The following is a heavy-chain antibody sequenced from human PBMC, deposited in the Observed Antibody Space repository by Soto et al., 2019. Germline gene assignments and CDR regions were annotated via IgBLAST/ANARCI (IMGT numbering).Heavy chain of an antibody. V-gene: IGHV1-18*03. D-gene: IGHD5-12*01. CDR2: NSAYNGKT. J-gene: IGHJ4*02. CDR3: ARPVGNGSDSGAQF. CDR1: GYSFSNYG. Sequence: VQLLQSGAAVKRPGASVKCSCQASGYSFSNYGITWVRQAPGQGLEWMGWNSAYNGKTNYGQQVQGRVTMATATASRTAYMELRSLTSDDMAIYDCARPVGNGSDSGAQFWGQGTQVTVSS.